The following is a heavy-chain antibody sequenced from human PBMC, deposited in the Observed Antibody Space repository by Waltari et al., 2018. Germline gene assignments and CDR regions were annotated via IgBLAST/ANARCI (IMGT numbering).Heavy chain of an antibody. CDR2: IYYSGST. D-gene: IGHD3-10*01. V-gene: IGHV4-39*01. CDR1: GGSISSSSYS. Sequence: QLQLQESGPGLVKPSETLSLTCTVSGGSISSSSYSWGWLRQPPGKGLEWIGSIYYSGSTYYNPSLKSRVTISVDTSKNQVSLKLSSVTAADTAVYYCASITMVQGFDLWGRGTLVTVSS. J-gene: IGHJ2*01. CDR3: ASITMVQGFDL.